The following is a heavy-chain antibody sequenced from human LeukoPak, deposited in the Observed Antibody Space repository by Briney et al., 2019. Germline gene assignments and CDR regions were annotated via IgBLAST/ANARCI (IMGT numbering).Heavy chain of an antibody. V-gene: IGHV3-7*01. Sequence: GGSLRLSCAASGFTFTTNWMTWVRQAPGKGPEWVATINQDGSEKYYVDSVKGRFTISRDNAKNSLFLQMNSLRAEDTAVYYCARDRITDFWSGYYTNYFDYWGQGTLVTVSS. CDR1: GFTFTTNW. CDR3: ARDRITDFWSGYYTNYFDY. CDR2: INQDGSEK. D-gene: IGHD3-3*01. J-gene: IGHJ4*02.